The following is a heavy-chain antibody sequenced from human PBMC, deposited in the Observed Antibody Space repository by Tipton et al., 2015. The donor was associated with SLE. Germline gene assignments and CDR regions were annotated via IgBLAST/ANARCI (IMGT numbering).Heavy chain of an antibody. D-gene: IGHD6-13*01. CDR1: GFTFSSYA. CDR3: ARGSQQLVH. V-gene: IGHV3-23*03. Sequence: SLRLSCAASGFTFSSYAMSWVRQAPGKGLEWVSVIYSGGSSTYYADSVKGRFTISRDNSRNTLYLQMNSLRAEDTAVYYCARGSQQLVHWGQGTLVTVSS. J-gene: IGHJ4*02. CDR2: IYSGGSST.